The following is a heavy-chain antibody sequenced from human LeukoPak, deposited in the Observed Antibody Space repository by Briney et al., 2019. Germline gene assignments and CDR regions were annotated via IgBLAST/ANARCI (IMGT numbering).Heavy chain of an antibody. Sequence: SETLSLTCTVSGGSISSGSYYWSWIRQPAGKGLEWIGRIYTSGSTNYNPSLKSRVTISVDTSKNQFSLKLSSVTAADTAVYYCARGVNTYYYGSGKRSGTYFDYWGQGTLVTVSS. J-gene: IGHJ4*02. D-gene: IGHD3-10*01. V-gene: IGHV4-61*02. CDR1: GGSISSGSYY. CDR3: ARGVNTYYYGSGKRSGTYFDY. CDR2: IYTSGST.